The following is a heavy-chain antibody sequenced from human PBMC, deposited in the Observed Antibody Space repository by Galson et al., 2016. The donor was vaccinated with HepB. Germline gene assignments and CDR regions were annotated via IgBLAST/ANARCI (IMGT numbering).Heavy chain of an antibody. CDR3: ARLIAYHLKGFNH. CDR1: GYTFTANY. Sequence: SVKVSCKASGYTFTANYIHWVRQAPGQGLEWMGWTNPKSGTTRYAQKFQGRVTMTRDSSISTAYMELSSLRSDETAVYYCARLIAYHLKGFNHWGQGTLVTVSS. D-gene: IGHD2-2*01. CDR2: TNPKSGTT. J-gene: IGHJ4*02. V-gene: IGHV1-2*02.